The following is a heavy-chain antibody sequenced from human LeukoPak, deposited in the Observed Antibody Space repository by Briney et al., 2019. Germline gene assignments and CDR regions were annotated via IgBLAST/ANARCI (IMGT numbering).Heavy chain of an antibody. V-gene: IGHV1-18*01. Sequence: ASVKVSCKASSYTFTNFGISWVRQAPGQGLEWMGWISAYNGNTKYPQKLQGRVTMTTDTSTSTAYMELRSLRSDDTAVYYCARTYYYDSSGYYYGHWFDPWGQGTLVTVSS. CDR1: SYTFTNFG. CDR3: ARTYYYDSSGYYYGHWFDP. D-gene: IGHD3-22*01. J-gene: IGHJ5*02. CDR2: ISAYNGNT.